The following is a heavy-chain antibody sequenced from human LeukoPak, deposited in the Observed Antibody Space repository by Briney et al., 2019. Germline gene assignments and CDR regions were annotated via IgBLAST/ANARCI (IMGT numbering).Heavy chain of an antibody. D-gene: IGHD4-23*01. CDR3: ARAYGGNSQYFQH. J-gene: IGHJ1*01. Sequence: PSETLSLTYTVSGGSISSSAYYWGWIRQPPGKGLEWIASIYYSGSTYYNPSLKSRVTISVDTSKNQFSLKLSSVTAADTAVYYCARAYGGNSQYFQHWGQGTLVTVSS. CDR1: GGSISSSAYY. V-gene: IGHV4-39*01. CDR2: IYYSGST.